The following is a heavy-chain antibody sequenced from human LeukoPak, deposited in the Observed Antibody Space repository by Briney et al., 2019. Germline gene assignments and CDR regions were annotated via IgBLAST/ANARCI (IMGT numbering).Heavy chain of an antibody. CDR1: GYTFTSYG. V-gene: IGHV1-18*01. J-gene: IGHJ4*02. Sequence: ASVKVSCKASGYTFTSYGISWVRQAPGQGLEWMGWIGAYNGNTNYAQELQGRVTMTTVTSTSTAYMELRSLRSDDTAVYYCARAGAAVTSHFDFWGQGTLVIVSS. CDR3: ARAGAAVTSHFDF. CDR2: IGAYNGNT. D-gene: IGHD4-17*01.